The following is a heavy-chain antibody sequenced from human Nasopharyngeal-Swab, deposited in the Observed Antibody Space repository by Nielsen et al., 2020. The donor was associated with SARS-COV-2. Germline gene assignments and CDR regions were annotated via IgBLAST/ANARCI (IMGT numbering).Heavy chain of an antibody. CDR1: GFTLIDFG. D-gene: IGHD3-10*01. CDR3: ARDDGSLGDI. V-gene: IGHV3-30*03. Sequence: GESLKISCAASGFTLIDFGMHWVRQAPGKGLEWAAAISYDGNTKYHADSAKGRFTIYRDSAKNALYLEMNSLRAEDTAVYYCARDDGSLGDIWGQGTLVTVSS. CDR2: ISYDGNTK. J-gene: IGHJ4*02.